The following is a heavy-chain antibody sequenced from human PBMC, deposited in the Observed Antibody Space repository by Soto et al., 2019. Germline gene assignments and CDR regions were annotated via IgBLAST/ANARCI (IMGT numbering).Heavy chain of an antibody. CDR3: AKDLVITFGGGLDFSGFDY. D-gene: IGHD3-16*01. CDR1: GFTFSSYA. V-gene: IGHV3-23*01. CDR2: ISGSGGST. Sequence: VGSLRLSCAASGFTFSSYAMSWVRQAPGKGLEWVSAISGSGGSTYYADSVKGRFTISRDNSKNTLYLQMNSLRAEDTAVYYCAKDLVITFGGGLDFSGFDYWGQGTLVTVSS. J-gene: IGHJ4*02.